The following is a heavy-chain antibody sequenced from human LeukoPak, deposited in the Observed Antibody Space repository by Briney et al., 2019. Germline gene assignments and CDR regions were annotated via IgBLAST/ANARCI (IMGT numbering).Heavy chain of an antibody. V-gene: IGHV3-15*01. Sequence: GGSLRLSCAASGFSFTNAWMCWVRQAPGKGLEWVGRIKSNADDGTADSAAPVKGGFTISRDDSKNTLYLQMNSLKIEDTAIYYCTTYTSGYSIRWGRGTLVTVSS. CDR2: IKSNADDGTA. D-gene: IGHD5-12*01. CDR3: TTYTSGYSIR. J-gene: IGHJ4*02. CDR1: GFSFTNAW.